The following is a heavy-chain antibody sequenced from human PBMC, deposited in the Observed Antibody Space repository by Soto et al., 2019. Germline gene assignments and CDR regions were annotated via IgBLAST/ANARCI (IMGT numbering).Heavy chain of an antibody. J-gene: IGHJ6*02. CDR3: ARVVAVAGYYYYGMDV. Sequence: ASVKVSCKASGGTFSSYAISWVRQAPGQGLEWMGGIIPIFGTANYAQKFQGRVTITADESTSTAYMELSSLRSEDTAVYYCARVVAVAGYYYYGMDVWGQGTTVTVSS. D-gene: IGHD6-19*01. V-gene: IGHV1-69*13. CDR2: IIPIFGTA. CDR1: GGTFSSYA.